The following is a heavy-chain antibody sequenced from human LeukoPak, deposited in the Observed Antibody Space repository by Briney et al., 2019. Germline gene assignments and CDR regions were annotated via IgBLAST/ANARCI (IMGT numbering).Heavy chain of an antibody. V-gene: IGHV3-30*18. Sequence: GGSLRLSCAASGFTLGSYGMHWVRQAPGKGLEWVASISYDGSNEYYGDSVKGRFSVSRDNSKNMLYLHMNSLRAEDTAVYYCAKEREMATRYYFDYWGQGTLVTVSS. J-gene: IGHJ4*02. CDR3: AKEREMATRYYFDY. D-gene: IGHD5-24*01. CDR2: ISYDGSNE. CDR1: GFTLGSYG.